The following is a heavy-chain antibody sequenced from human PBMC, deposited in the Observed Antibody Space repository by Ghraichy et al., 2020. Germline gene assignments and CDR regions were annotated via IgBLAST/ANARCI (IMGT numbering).Heavy chain of an antibody. D-gene: IGHD2-15*01. CDR2: IKQDGSEK. V-gene: IGHV3-7*01. CDR1: GFTFSSYA. Sequence: GGSLRLSCAASGFTFSSYAMSWVRQAPGKGLEWVANIKQDGSEKYYVDSVKGRFTISRDNAKNSLYLQMNSLRAEDTAVYYCARVVRAASSLYYFDYWGQGTLVTVSS. CDR3: ARVVRAASSLYYFDY. J-gene: IGHJ4*02.